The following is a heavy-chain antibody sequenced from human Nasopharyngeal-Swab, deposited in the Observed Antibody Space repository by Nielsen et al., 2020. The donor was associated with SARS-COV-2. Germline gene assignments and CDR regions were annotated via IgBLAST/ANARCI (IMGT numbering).Heavy chain of an antibody. V-gene: IGHV3-48*04. J-gene: IGHJ4*02. D-gene: IGHD5-12*01. CDR2: ITSGNSV. CDR1: GFTFSPYT. Sequence: GGSLRLSCATSGFTFSPYTMTWVRQAPGKGLQWISYITSGNSVQYADSVRGRFTISRDNAKNSLYLQMNSLTAEDTAVYYCARERGGGYGDDWGQGTLVTVSS. CDR3: ARERGGGYGDD.